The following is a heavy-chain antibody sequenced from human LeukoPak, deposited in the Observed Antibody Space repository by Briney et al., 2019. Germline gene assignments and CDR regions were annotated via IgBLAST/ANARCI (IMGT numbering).Heavy chain of an antibody. CDR3: ARGFAYYYDSGSYYSDRQNWFDP. Sequence: ASVKVSCKASGYTFTSYDINWVRQATGQGLEWMGWMNANSGNTGYAQKFQGRVTMTRNTSISTAYMELSSLRSEDTAVYYCARGFAYYYDSGSYYSDRQNWFDPWGQGTLVTVSS. CDR2: MNANSGNT. J-gene: IGHJ5*02. CDR1: GYTFTSYD. D-gene: IGHD3-10*01. V-gene: IGHV1-8*01.